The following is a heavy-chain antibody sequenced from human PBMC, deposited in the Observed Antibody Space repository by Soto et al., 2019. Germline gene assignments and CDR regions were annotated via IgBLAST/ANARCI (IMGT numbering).Heavy chain of an antibody. CDR1: GGSISSYY. J-gene: IGHJ5*02. D-gene: IGHD4-4*01. CDR3: AYQYSKDAFEP. CDR2: FYYSGGT. Sequence: QVQLQESGPCLVKPSETLSLTCTVSGGSISSYYWNWLRQPPGKGLECIGYFYYSGGTNYNPSRKSRVTISVDPAKKQFSLKLSYVSAADEAVYYCAYQYSKDAFEPWGQGPLVTFSS. V-gene: IGHV4-59*01.